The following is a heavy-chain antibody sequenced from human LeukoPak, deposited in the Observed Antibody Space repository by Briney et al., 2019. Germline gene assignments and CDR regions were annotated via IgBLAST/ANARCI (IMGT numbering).Heavy chain of an antibody. CDR3: ARSNIYSSNWKFDY. D-gene: IGHD6-13*01. V-gene: IGHV4-59*08. J-gene: IGHJ4*02. CDR1: GGSISSYY. Sequence: SETLSLTCSVSGGSISSYYWSWIRQPPGKGLEWIGYIYHSGSTNYNPSLRSRVTISVDTSKNQFSLKLSSVTAADTAVYYCARSNIYSSNWKFDYWGQGTLVTVSS. CDR2: IYHSGST.